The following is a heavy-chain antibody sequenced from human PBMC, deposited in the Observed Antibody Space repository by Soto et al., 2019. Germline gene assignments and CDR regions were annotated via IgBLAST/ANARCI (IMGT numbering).Heavy chain of an antibody. V-gene: IGHV4-34*01. J-gene: IGHJ6*02. Sequence: PSETLSLTCAVYGGSFSGYYWSWIRQPPGKGLEWIGEINHSGSTNYNPSLKSRVTISVDTSKNQFSLKLISVTAADTAVYYCARAELELLSVREYYYYYGMDVWGQGTTVTVSS. CDR2: INHSGST. CDR3: ARAELELLSVREYYYYYGMDV. CDR1: GGSFSGYY. D-gene: IGHD1-7*01.